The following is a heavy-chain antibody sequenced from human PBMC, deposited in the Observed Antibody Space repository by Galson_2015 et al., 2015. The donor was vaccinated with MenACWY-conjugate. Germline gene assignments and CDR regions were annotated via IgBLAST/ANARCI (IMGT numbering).Heavy chain of an antibody. D-gene: IGHD3-22*01. CDR3: ARDPHYDSSGYYQSFNY. V-gene: IGHV3-7*03. CDR2: IKQDGSEK. CDR1: GFTFIRYW. J-gene: IGHJ4*02. Sequence: SLRLSCAGSGFTFIRYWMSWVRQAPGKGLEWVANIKQDGSEKYYVDSVKGRFTISRDNAKNSLYLQMNSLRAEDTAVYYCARDPHYDSSGYYQSFNYWGQGTLVTVSS.